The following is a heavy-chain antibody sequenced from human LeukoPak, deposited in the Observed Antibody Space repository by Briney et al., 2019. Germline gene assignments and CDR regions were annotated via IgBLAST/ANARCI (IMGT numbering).Heavy chain of an antibody. Sequence: ASVKVSCKASGYTFTSYGISWVRQAPGQGLEWMGWISAYNGNTNYAQKLQGRVTMTTDTSTSTAYMELRSLRSDDTAVYYCARGSRIAVAEWYYFDYWGQGTLVTVSS. CDR1: GYTFTSYG. D-gene: IGHD6-19*01. CDR3: ARGSRIAVAEWYYFDY. CDR2: ISAYNGNT. V-gene: IGHV1-18*01. J-gene: IGHJ4*02.